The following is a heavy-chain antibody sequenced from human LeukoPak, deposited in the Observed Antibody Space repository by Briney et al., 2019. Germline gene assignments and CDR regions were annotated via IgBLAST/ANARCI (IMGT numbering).Heavy chain of an antibody. CDR1: GFTFSNYA. J-gene: IGHJ5*02. Sequence: PGGSLRLSCAATGFTFSNYAIHWGRQAPGKGLEWVAFISDDGSRQHYADSVKGRFTISRDNSKNTLYLQMSSLRPDDTAVYYCVRTYDENPLGWFDPWGQGTLVTVSS. CDR2: ISDDGSRQ. D-gene: IGHD5-12*01. V-gene: IGHV3-30*14. CDR3: VRTYDENPLGWFDP.